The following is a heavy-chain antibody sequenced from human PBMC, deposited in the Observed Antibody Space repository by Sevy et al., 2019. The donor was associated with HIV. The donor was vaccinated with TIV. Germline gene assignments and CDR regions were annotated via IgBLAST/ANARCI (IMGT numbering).Heavy chain of an antibody. V-gene: IGHV3-30-3*01. Sequence: GGSLRLSCAASGFTFTLYAIHWVRQAPGKGLEWVALISYSGTNKYYADSVKGRFTISRDNSKNTLYLQMNSLRAEDTAVYYCARGGTSEIYYYYYGMDVWGQGTTVTVSS. CDR2: ISYSGTNK. CDR3: ARGGTSEIYYYYYGMDV. J-gene: IGHJ6*02. CDR1: GFTFTLYA. D-gene: IGHD2-2*01.